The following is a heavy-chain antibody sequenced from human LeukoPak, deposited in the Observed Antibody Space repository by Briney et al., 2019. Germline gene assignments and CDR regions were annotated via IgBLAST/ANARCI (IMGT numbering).Heavy chain of an antibody. CDR1: GYTFTVYY. CDR2: INPNSGGT. Sequence: ASVTVSFTASGYTFTVYYMHWVRQAPGQGLEWMGWINPNSGGTNYAQKFQGRVTMTRDPSISTAYMELSRLRSDDTAVYYCARVDTAMARQGLSYWGQGTLVTVSS. J-gene: IGHJ4*02. CDR3: ARVDTAMARQGLSY. D-gene: IGHD5-18*01. V-gene: IGHV1-2*02.